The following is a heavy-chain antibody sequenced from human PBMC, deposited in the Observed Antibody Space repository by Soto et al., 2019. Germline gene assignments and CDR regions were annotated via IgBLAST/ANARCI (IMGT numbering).Heavy chain of an antibody. J-gene: IGHJ4*02. CDR2: IYTSGST. V-gene: IGHV4-4*07. CDR1: GGSIISYY. D-gene: IGHD3-22*01. CDR3: ARGPHDYYYDSSGYYYFDY. Sequence: RSETLSPTCTVSGGSIISYYWILIRHPAWKGLEWIGRIYTSGSTNYNPSLKSRVTMSVDTSKNQFSLKLSSVTAADTAVYYCARGPHDYYYDSSGYYYFDYWGQGTLVTVSS.